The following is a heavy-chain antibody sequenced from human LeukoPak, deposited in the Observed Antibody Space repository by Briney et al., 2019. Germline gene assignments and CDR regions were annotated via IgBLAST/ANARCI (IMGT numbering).Heavy chain of an antibody. CDR1: GFTFSSYA. Sequence: PGGSLRLSCAASGFTFSSYAMSWVRQAPGKGLEWVSAISGSGGSTYYADSVKGRFTISRDNSKNTLYLQMNSLRAEDTAVYYCAKGPYKGLSLAYYFDYWGQGTLVTVSS. CDR3: AKGPYKGLSLAYYFDY. J-gene: IGHJ4*02. V-gene: IGHV3-23*01. D-gene: IGHD3-3*02. CDR2: ISGSGGST.